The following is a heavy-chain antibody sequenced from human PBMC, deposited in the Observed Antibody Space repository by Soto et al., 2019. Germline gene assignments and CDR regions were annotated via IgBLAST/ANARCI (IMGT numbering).Heavy chain of an antibody. CDR3: XXXXXXWSYNYFDY. CDR1: GFTFDDYA. D-gene: IGHD2-2*02. Sequence: EVQLVESGGGLVQPGRSLRLSCAASGFTFDDYAMHWVRQAPGKGLEWVSGISWNSGSIGYADSVKGRFTISRDNAKNSLYXXXXXXXXXXXXXXXXXXXXXXWSYNYFDYWGQGTLVTVSS. CDR2: ISWNSGSI. V-gene: IGHV3-9*01. J-gene: IGHJ4*02.